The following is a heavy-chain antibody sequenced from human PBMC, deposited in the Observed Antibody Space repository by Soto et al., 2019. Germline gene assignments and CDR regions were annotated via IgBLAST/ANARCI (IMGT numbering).Heavy chain of an antibody. CDR3: ARDPIVGATSFDY. V-gene: IGHV4-61*01. Sequence: SETLSLTCTVSGGSVSSGSYYWSWIRQPPGKGLEWIGYIYYSGSTNYNPSLKSRVTISVDTSKNQFSLKLSSVTAADTAVYYCARDPIVGATSFDYWGQGTLVTVSS. CDR2: IYYSGST. J-gene: IGHJ4*02. CDR1: GGSVSSGSYY. D-gene: IGHD1-26*01.